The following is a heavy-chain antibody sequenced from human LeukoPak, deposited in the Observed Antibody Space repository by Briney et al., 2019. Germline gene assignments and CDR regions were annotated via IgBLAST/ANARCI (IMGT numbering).Heavy chain of an antibody. Sequence: GGSLRLSCAASGFTFSSYSMSWVRQAPGKGLEWVSYISSSSSTIYYADSVKGRFTISRDNAKNSLYLQMNSLRAEDTAVYYCARGSGGYSYGPDYWGQGTLVTVAS. CDR2: ISSSSSTI. V-gene: IGHV3-48*01. CDR1: GFTFSSYS. D-gene: IGHD5-18*01. J-gene: IGHJ4*02. CDR3: ARGSGGYSYGPDY.